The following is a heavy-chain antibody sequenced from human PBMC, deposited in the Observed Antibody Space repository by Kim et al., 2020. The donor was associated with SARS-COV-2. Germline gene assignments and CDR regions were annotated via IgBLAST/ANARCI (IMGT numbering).Heavy chain of an antibody. CDR3: ATTVVGLRNYYYYGMDV. J-gene: IGHJ6*02. D-gene: IGHD5-18*01. Sequence: SETLSLTCTVSGGSISSGSYYWSWIRQPAGKGLEWIGRIYTSGSTNYNPSLKSRVTISVDTSKNQFSLKLSSVTAADTAVYYCATTVVGLRNYYYYGMDVWGQGTTVTVSS. V-gene: IGHV4-61*02. CDR2: IYTSGST. CDR1: GGSISSGSYY.